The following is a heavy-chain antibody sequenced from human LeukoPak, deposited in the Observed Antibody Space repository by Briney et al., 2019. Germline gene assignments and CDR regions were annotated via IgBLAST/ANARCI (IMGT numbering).Heavy chain of an antibody. CDR2: IVVGSGNT. J-gene: IGHJ4*02. CDR1: GFTFTSSA. Sequence: SVKVSCKASGFTFTSSAVQWVRQARGQRLEWIGWIVVGSGNTNYAQKFQERVTITRDMSTSTAYMELSSLRSEDAAVYYCAARGGYDQYYFDYWGQGTLVTVSS. CDR3: AARGGYDQYYFDY. D-gene: IGHD5-12*01. V-gene: IGHV1-58*01.